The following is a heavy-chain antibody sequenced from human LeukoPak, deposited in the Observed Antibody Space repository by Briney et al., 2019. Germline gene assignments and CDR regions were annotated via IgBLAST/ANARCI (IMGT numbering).Heavy chain of an antibody. D-gene: IGHD2-2*01. Sequence: GGSLRLSCAASGFSFSSYSMNWVRQAPGKGLEWVSSISSSSSYIYYADSVKGRFTISRDNAKNSLYLQMNSLRAEDTAAYYCAGGYCSSTSCKPFWFDPWGQGTLVTVSS. V-gene: IGHV3-21*01. CDR2: ISSSSSYI. CDR1: GFSFSSYS. J-gene: IGHJ5*02. CDR3: AGGYCSSTSCKPFWFDP.